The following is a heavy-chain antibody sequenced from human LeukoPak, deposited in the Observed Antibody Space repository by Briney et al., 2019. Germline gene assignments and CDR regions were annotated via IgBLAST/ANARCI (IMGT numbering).Heavy chain of an antibody. CDR3: ARVGPNLVYYFDY. V-gene: IGHV1-2*06. Sequence: GASVKVSCKASGYTFSGYYMHWVRQAPGQGLEWMGRINPNSGGTNYAQKFQGRVTMTRDTSISTAYVELSRLRSDDTAVYYCARVGPNLVYYFDYWGQGTLVTVSS. CDR1: GYTFSGYY. J-gene: IGHJ4*02. D-gene: IGHD1-1*01. CDR2: INPNSGGT.